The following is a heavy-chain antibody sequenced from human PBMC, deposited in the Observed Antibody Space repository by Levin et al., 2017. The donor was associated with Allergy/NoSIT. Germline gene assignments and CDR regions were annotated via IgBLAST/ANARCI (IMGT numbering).Heavy chain of an antibody. D-gene: IGHD6-13*01. Sequence: GSLRLSCAVYGGSFSGYFWSWIRQPPGKGLEWIGEINHSESTNYNPSLKSRVTISVDTSKNQFSLKVSSVTAADTAVYYCARSPVLYSSSWFSRLGPFDYWGQGTLVTVSS. CDR2: INHSEST. J-gene: IGHJ4*02. CDR3: ARSPVLYSSSWFSRLGPFDY. CDR1: GGSFSGYF. V-gene: IGHV4-34*01.